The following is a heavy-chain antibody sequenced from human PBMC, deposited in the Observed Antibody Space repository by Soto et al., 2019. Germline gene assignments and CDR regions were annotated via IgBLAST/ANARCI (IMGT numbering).Heavy chain of an antibody. D-gene: IGHD6-19*01. CDR1: GGSISSYY. CDR2: IYYSGST. CDR3: ARAVPSAYYYYMDV. V-gene: IGHV4-59*01. Sequence: QVQLQESGPGLVKPSETLSLTCTVSGGSISSYYWSWIRQPPGKGLEWIGYIYYSGSTNYNPSLKSRVTISVDTSKNQFSLKLSSVTAADTAVYYCARAVPSAYYYYMDVWGKGTTVTVSS. J-gene: IGHJ6*03.